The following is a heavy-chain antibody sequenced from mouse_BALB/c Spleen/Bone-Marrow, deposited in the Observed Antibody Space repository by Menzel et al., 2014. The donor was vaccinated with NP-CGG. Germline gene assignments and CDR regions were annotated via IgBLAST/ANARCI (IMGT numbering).Heavy chain of an antibody. V-gene: IGHV1-69*01. J-gene: IGHJ4*01. D-gene: IGHD2-4*01. CDR1: GYTSTDNW. CDR2: IDTSDSYT. Sequence: QVHVKQSGAELGMPGASVKMSCKASGYTSTDNWIYWVKQRPGQGLEWIGAIDTSDSYTNYNQKFMGKASLTVDASSSTAYMQVSSLTSDDSAVYYCARGGHDFSLDYWGQGTSVTVSS. CDR3: ARGGHDFSLDY.